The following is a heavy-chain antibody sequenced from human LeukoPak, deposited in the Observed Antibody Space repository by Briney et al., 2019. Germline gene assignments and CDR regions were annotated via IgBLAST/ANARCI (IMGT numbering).Heavy chain of an antibody. CDR1: GFTFSSYGM. CDR2: IYHSGST. D-gene: IGHD6-13*01. V-gene: IGHV4-4*02. J-gene: IGHJ4*02. CDR3: ARMLAAALDY. Sequence: GSLRLSCAASGFTFSSYGMSWVRQPPGKGLEWIGEIYHSGSTNYNPSLKSRVTISVDKSKNQFSLKLSSVTAADTAVYYCARMLAAALDYWGQGTLVTVSS.